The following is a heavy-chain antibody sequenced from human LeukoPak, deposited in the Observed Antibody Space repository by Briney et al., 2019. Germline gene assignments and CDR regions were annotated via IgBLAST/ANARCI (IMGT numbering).Heavy chain of an antibody. CDR2: IYYSGST. J-gene: IGHJ4*02. Sequence: PSETLSLTCTVSGGSISNYYWSWIRQPPGKGLEWIGYIYYSGSTNYNPSLKSRVTISVDTSKNQFSLKLSSVTAADTAVYYCARRSRGGFESNFDYWGQGTLVTVSS. V-gene: IGHV4-59*08. D-gene: IGHD3-10*01. CDR1: GGSISNYY. CDR3: ARRSRGGFESNFDY.